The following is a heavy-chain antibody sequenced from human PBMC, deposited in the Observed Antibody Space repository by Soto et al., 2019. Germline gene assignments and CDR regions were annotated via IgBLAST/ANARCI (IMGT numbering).Heavy chain of an antibody. CDR3: ARDTVRSGWSRFDY. D-gene: IGHD6-19*01. CDR2: ISYDGSNK. CDR1: GFTFSSYA. Sequence: GGSLRLSCAASGFTFSSYAMHWVRQAPGKGLEWVAVISYDGSNKYYADSVKGRFTISRDNSKNTLYLQMNSLRAEDTAVYYCARDTVRSGWSRFDYRGQRTPVTVSS. J-gene: IGHJ4*02. V-gene: IGHV3-30-3*01.